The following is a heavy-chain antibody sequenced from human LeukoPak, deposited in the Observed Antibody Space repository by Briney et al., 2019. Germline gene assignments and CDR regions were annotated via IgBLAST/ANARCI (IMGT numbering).Heavy chain of an antibody. Sequence: GGSLRLSCAASGFTFNNYWLHWVRQVPGKGLMWVSRINGDGNNVNYADSVKGRFTISRDNAKNTLHLQMNSLRAEDTAVYYCAAGPAGNGHLSSYWGQGTRVTVSS. D-gene: IGHD1-1*01. CDR1: GFTFNNYW. V-gene: IGHV3-74*01. CDR3: AAGPAGNGHLSSY. J-gene: IGHJ4*02. CDR2: INGDGNNV.